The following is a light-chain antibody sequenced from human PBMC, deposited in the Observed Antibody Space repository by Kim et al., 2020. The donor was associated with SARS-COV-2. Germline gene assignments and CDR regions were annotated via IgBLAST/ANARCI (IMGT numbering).Light chain of an antibody. CDR2: QDS. Sequence: GSPGQAASITGSGDKLGDKYACWYQQKPGQSPVLVIYQDSKRPSGIPERFAGSNSGNTATLTISGTQAMDEADYYCQAWDSSTAVFGGGTQLTVL. CDR3: QAWDSSTAV. J-gene: IGLJ3*02. V-gene: IGLV3-1*01. CDR1: KLGDKY.